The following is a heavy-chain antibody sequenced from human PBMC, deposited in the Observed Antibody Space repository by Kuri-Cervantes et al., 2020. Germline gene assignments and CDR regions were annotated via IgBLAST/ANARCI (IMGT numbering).Heavy chain of an antibody. CDR2: ISYDGSNK. Sequence: GESLKISCAASGFTFSSYAMHWVRQAPGKGLEWVAVISYDGSNKYYADSVKGRFTISRDNSKNSLFLQMNSLRAEDTGVYYCVAGRGFLPEYWGQGTLVTVSS. J-gene: IGHJ4*02. CDR1: GFTFSSYA. D-gene: IGHD3-3*01. CDR3: VAGRGFLPEY. V-gene: IGHV3-30-3*01.